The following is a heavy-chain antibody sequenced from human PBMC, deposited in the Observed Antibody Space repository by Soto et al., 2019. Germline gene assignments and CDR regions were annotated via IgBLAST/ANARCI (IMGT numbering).Heavy chain of an antibody. D-gene: IGHD2-15*01. J-gene: IGHJ5*02. CDR2: ISYDGSNK. Sequence: QVQLVESGGGVVQPGRSLRLSCAASGFTFSSYGMHWVRQAPGKGLEWVAVISYDGSNKYYADSVKGRFTISRDNSKNTLYLQMNSLRAEDTAVYYCAKTSIVVVVAAMSPLGAWGQGTLGTVSS. V-gene: IGHV3-30*18. CDR1: GFTFSSYG. CDR3: AKTSIVVVVAAMSPLGA.